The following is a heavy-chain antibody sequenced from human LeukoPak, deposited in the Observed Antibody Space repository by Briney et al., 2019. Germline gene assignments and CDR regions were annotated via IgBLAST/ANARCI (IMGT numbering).Heavy chain of an antibody. CDR1: GFTFTTYW. CDR3: ARDRLGAEYDY. V-gene: IGHV3-7*01. D-gene: IGHD3-16*01. J-gene: IGHJ4*02. CDR2: IKQDGTEK. Sequence: GGSLRLSCAASGFTFTTYWMSWVRQAPGKGLEWVANIKQDGTEKYYVDSVKGRFTISRDNAKKSLYLEMNSLRAEDTAVYYCARDRLGAEYDYWGQGTLVTVSS.